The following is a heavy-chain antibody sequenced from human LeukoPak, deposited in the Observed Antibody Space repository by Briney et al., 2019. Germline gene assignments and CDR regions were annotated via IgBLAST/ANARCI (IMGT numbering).Heavy chain of an antibody. CDR2: MNPNRGNT. Sequence: GASVKVSCKASGYTFTSYDINWVRQATGQGLEWMGWMNPNRGNTGYAQKIQGRDTITRNNSISTAYMELSSLRSEDTAVYYCARGTAAGRAADYWGQGTLVTVSS. CDR3: ARGTAAGRAADY. V-gene: IGHV1-8*03. D-gene: IGHD6-13*01. J-gene: IGHJ4*02. CDR1: GYTFTSYD.